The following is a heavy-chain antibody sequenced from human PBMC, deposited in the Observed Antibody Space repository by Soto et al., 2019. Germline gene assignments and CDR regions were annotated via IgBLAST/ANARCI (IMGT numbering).Heavy chain of an antibody. J-gene: IGHJ1*01. D-gene: IGHD6-19*01. V-gene: IGHV3-23*01. Sequence: GGSLRLSCAASGFTFSSYAMSWVRQAPGKGLEWGSGISGSGDSTYYADSVKGRFTISRDNSKNTLYLQMNSLRAEDTAVYYCAKGVTGIAVAGTGYFQHWGQGT. CDR1: GFTFSSYA. CDR2: ISGSGDST. CDR3: AKGVTGIAVAGTGYFQH.